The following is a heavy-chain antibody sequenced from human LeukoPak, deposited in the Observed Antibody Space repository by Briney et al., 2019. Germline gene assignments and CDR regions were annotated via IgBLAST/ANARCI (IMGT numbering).Heavy chain of an antibody. Sequence: PSETLSLTCAVHNGSFSGYYWTWIRQAPGKGLEWIGEINNSGVTYYNPSLESRVTISRDTSKIQFSLQPKSVTAADTAVYYCARGGTTHYYGSGTSPWGQGTLVVVSS. CDR3: ARGGTTHYYGSGTSP. D-gene: IGHD3-10*01. CDR1: NGSFSGYY. V-gene: IGHV4-34*01. J-gene: IGHJ5*02. CDR2: INNSGVT.